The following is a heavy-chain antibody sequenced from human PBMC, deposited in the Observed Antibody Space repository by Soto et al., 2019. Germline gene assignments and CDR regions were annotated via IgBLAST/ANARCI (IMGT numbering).Heavy chain of an antibody. J-gene: IGHJ4*02. D-gene: IGHD1-26*01. Sequence: SETLSLTCTVSGGSISSNYWSWIRQPPGKGLEWIGYIYDRGSTNYNPSLKRRVTISLDTSKNQFSLKLTSVTAADTAVYYCARYLGGLGSFDYWGQGTLGTVSS. CDR3: ARYLGGLGSFDY. CDR1: GGSISSNY. CDR2: IYDRGST. V-gene: IGHV4-59*01.